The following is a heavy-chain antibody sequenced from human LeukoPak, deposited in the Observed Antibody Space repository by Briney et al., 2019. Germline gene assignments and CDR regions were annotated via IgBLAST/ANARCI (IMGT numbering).Heavy chain of an antibody. Sequence: SETLSLTCTVSGGSISSYYWSWIRQPPGKGLEWIGYIYYSGSTNYNPSLKSRVTISVDTSKNQFPLKLSSVTAADTAVYYCARHGGYSGYDYRFDYWGQGTLVTVSS. CDR3: ARHGGYSGYDYRFDY. J-gene: IGHJ4*02. V-gene: IGHV4-59*08. CDR1: GGSISSYY. D-gene: IGHD5-12*01. CDR2: IYYSGST.